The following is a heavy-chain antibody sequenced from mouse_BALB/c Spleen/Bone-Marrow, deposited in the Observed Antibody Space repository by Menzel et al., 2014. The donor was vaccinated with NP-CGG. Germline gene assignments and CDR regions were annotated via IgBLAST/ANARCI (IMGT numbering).Heavy chain of an antibody. V-gene: IGHV1-54*01. J-gene: IGHJ4*01. CDR2: INPGSGGS. CDR1: GYAFTNYW. Sequence: QVQLQQSGAELVRPGTSVKVSCKASGYAFTNYWIEWVKQRPGQGLEWIGVINPGSGGSNYNEKFKGKATLTADKSSSTAYMQLSSLTSDDSAVYFCVREMTRYAMDYWGQGPSVTVSS. CDR3: VREMTRYAMDY.